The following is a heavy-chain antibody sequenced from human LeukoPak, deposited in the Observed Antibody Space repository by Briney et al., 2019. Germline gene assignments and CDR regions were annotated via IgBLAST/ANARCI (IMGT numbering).Heavy chain of an antibody. J-gene: IGHJ3*02. CDR3: ARDSLTFYGAFDI. CDR1: GFTFSSYS. CDR2: ISSSSSYI. Sequence: PGGSLRLSCAASGFTFSSYSMNWVRQAPGKGLEWVSSISSSSSYIYYADSVEGRFTISRDNAKNSLYLQMNSLRAEDTAVYYCARDSLTFYGAFDIWGQGTMVTVSS. D-gene: IGHD2/OR15-2a*01. V-gene: IGHV3-21*01.